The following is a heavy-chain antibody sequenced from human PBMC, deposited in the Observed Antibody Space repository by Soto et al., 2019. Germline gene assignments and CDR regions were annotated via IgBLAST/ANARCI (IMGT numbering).Heavy chain of an antibody. J-gene: IGHJ4*02. Sequence: PGGALRRSCAASGFTFSSYAMHWVRQAPGKGLEWVAVISYDGSNKYYADSVKGRFTISRDNSKNTLYLQMNSLRAEDTAVYYCARLVTAIYLNDYWGQGTLVTVSS. CDR1: GFTFSSYA. CDR2: ISYDGSNK. D-gene: IGHD2-21*02. V-gene: IGHV3-30-3*01. CDR3: ARLVTAIYLNDY.